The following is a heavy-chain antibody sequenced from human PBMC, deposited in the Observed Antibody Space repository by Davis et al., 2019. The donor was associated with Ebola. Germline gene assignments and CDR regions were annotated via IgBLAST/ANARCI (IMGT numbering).Heavy chain of an antibody. Sequence: SETLSLTCTVSGGSINSYYWSWIRQPPGKGLEWIGYIYYSGRTSYNPSLESRVTISVDTSKNQFSLKLSSMTIADTAVYYCAREGGNSYFDYWGQGTPVTVSS. V-gene: IGHV4-59*01. CDR3: AREGGNSYFDY. D-gene: IGHD4-23*01. CDR2: IYYSGRT. CDR1: GGSINSYY. J-gene: IGHJ4*02.